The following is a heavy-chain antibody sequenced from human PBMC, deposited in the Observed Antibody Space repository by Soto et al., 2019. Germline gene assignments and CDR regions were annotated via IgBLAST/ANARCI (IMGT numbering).Heavy chain of an antibody. CDR1: GGSISSYY. CDR3: ARGTLTSYFDY. V-gene: IGHV4-59*01. J-gene: IGHJ4*02. CDR2: FYYSGST. Sequence: QVQLQESGPGLVKPSETLSLTCTVSGGSISSYYWSWLRQPPGKGLEWIGYFYYSGSTNYNPSLQSRVTVSVDTAKHQFSLKLSSVTAADTAVYYCARGTLTSYFDYWGQGTLVTVSS.